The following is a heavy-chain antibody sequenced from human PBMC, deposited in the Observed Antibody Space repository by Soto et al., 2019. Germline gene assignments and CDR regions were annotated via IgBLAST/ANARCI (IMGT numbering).Heavy chain of an antibody. CDR1: GGSISSYY. CDR2: IYYSGST. V-gene: IGHV4-59*01. J-gene: IGHJ4*02. D-gene: IGHD3-10*01. CDR3: ARSRSTMVRGVIIKPYYFDY. Sequence: SETLSLTCTVSGGSISSYYWSWIRQPPGKGLEWIGYIYYSGSTNYNPSLKSRVTISVDTSKNQFSLKLSSVTAADTAVYYCARSRSTMVRGVIIKPYYFDYWGQGTLVTVSS.